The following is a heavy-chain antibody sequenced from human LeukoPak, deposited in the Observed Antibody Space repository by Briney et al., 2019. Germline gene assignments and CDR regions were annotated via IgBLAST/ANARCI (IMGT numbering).Heavy chain of an antibody. Sequence: PSETLSLTCTVSGGSIRSSDYYWCWIRQSAGKGLEWIGRVHANGRTYYNPSLKSRLTLSLDASESQLSLKLSSVAAADTALYYCARGRPYGAYFDYWGQGARVTVSS. CDR3: ARGRPYGAYFDY. V-gene: IGHV4-61*02. CDR2: VHANGRT. D-gene: IGHD4-17*01. CDR1: GGSIRSSDYY. J-gene: IGHJ4*02.